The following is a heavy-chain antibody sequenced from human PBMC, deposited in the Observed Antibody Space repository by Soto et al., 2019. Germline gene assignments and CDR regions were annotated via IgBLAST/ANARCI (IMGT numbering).Heavy chain of an antibody. J-gene: IGHJ4*02. V-gene: IGHV3-30-3*01. CDR2: ISYDGSIK. CDR3: ARGHTANTAMVTGQFDN. Sequence: QVQLVESGGGVVQPGTSLRLSCAASGFTFISYALHWVRLAPGKGLEWVAVISYDGSIKYYADSVKGRFTISRDNSKNPLYLQMTNLRPEDTAVYHCARGHTANTAMVTGQFDNWGQGTLVTVSS. CDR1: GFTFISYA. D-gene: IGHD5-18*01.